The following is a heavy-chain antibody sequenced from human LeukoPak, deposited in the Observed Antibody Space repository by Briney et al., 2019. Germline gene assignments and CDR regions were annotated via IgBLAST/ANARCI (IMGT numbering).Heavy chain of an antibody. Sequence: PGRSLRLSCAASGFTFSNYGIHWVRQAPGKGLEWVAIISYDGSNKYYADSVKGRFTISRDNSMNTLYLQMNSLRAEDTAVYYCARTSGRELLFFSDAFDIWGQGTMVTVSS. CDR2: ISYDGSNK. CDR1: GFTFSNYG. V-gene: IGHV3-30*03. J-gene: IGHJ3*02. D-gene: IGHD1-26*01. CDR3: ARTSGRELLFFSDAFDI.